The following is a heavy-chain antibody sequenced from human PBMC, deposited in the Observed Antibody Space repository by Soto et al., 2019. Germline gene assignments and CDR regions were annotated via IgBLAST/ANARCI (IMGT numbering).Heavy chain of an antibody. D-gene: IGHD1-7*01. Sequence: SESLYLTCSVSSGSINNNFSYCACVRQPPGKGLEWIASISYSGTAYYNPSLKNRVTKSVDTSRNQFSLKLTSVTAADTAVYYCASQKLDVPAFFDYWGQGMLVT. CDR2: ISYSGTA. J-gene: IGHJ4*02. CDR1: SGSINNNFSY. V-gene: IGHV4-39*01. CDR3: ASQKLDVPAFFDY.